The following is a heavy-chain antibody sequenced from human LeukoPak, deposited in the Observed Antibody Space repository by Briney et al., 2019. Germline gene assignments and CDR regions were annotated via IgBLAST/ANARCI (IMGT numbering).Heavy chain of an antibody. D-gene: IGHD6-25*01. J-gene: IGHJ4*02. CDR2: ISGSGSST. CDR1: GFTFSSYA. V-gene: IGHV3-23*01. Sequence: PGRSLRLSCAASGFTFSSYAMSWVRQAPGKGLEWVSAISGSGSSTYYAGSVRGRFTTSRDNSKRTVYLQMNSLRVEDTAVYYCAPLAANIFDYWGQGTLVTASS. CDR3: APLAANIFDY.